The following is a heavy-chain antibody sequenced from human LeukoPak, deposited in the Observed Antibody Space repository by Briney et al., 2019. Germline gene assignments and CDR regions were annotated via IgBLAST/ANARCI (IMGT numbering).Heavy chain of an antibody. J-gene: IGHJ4*02. Sequence: GGSLRLSCAASGFTFDDYGMSWVRQAPGKGLEWVSGINLNGGSTVYADSVKGRFTISRDNAKNSLYLQMNSLRAEDTALYYCARAGYSSGWEDYWGQGALVTVSS. CDR3: ARAGYSSGWEDY. D-gene: IGHD6-19*01. CDR1: GFTFDDYG. V-gene: IGHV3-20*04. CDR2: INLNGGST.